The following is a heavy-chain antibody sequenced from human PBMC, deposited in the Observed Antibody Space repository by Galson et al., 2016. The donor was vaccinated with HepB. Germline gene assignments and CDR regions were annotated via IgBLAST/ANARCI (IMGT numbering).Heavy chain of an antibody. D-gene: IGHD5-24*01. CDR3: AKEATYRGEGYKVDH. J-gene: IGHJ4*02. Sequence: SLRLSCAASGFTFSTYGMHWVRQAPGKGLEWVAVIWYDGSEKYYADSVKGRFTISRDNSKNTLYLQINSLRAEDTAVYYCAKEATYRGEGYKVDHWGQGTLVTVSS. CDR2: IWYDGSEK. V-gene: IGHV3-33*06. CDR1: GFTFSTYG.